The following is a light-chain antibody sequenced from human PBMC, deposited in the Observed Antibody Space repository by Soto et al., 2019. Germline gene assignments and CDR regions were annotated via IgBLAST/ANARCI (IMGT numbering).Light chain of an antibody. CDR2: SAS. J-gene: IGKJ5*01. CDR1: QSVSSK. CDR3: QQYGSSPIT. V-gene: IGKV3-20*01. Sequence: EIQMTQSPSTLSLSLGQRATLSCRASQSVSSKLAWYQQRPGQAPRLLIYSASTRATGIPARFSGSGSGTDFTLTISRLEPEDFAVYYCQQYGSSPITFGQGTRLEIK.